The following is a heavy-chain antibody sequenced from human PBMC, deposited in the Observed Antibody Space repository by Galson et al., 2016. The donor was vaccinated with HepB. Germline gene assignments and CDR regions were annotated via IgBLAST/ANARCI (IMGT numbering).Heavy chain of an antibody. CDR1: GYTFTSYH. CDR3: ARYSVRGPGSSRIFDY. V-gene: IGHV1-46*01. Sequence: SCKASGYTFTSYHIHWVRQAPGQGLEWMGIINPSAGGARYGQKFQDRVTMTRDTSTSTVYMELSSLRSEDTAVYYCARYSVRGPGSSRIFDYWGQGTLVTVSS. D-gene: IGHD6-6*01. CDR2: INPSAGGA. J-gene: IGHJ4*02.